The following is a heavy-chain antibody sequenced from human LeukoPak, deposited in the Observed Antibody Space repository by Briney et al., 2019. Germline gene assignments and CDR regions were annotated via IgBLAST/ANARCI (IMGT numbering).Heavy chain of an antibody. CDR3: ARANSLMFRGVITYFDS. Sequence: GGSLRLSCAASGFTFDDYAMHWVRQAPGKGLEWVSLISGDGGSTYYADSVKGRFTISRDNAKNSLYLQMNRLRDEDTAVYFCARANSLMFRGVITYFDSWGQGTLVTVSS. CDR2: ISGDGGST. D-gene: IGHD3-10*01. V-gene: IGHV3-43*02. J-gene: IGHJ4*02. CDR1: GFTFDDYA.